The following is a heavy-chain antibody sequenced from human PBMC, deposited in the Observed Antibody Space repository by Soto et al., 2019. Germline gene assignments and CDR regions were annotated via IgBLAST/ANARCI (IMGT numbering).Heavy chain of an antibody. D-gene: IGHD2-21*02. CDR2: INPGGGRT. CDR3: ARGPSCGGDCYLFDY. J-gene: IGHJ4*02. CDR1: GYTFTSYY. Sequence: GASVKVSCKASGYTFTSYYIHWVRQAPGQGLEWVAMINPGGGRTKNAQMFQGRVTLTRDTSAGTVDMELSSLTSDDTTVYYCARGPSCGGDCYLFDYWGQGSLATVSS. V-gene: IGHV1-46*01.